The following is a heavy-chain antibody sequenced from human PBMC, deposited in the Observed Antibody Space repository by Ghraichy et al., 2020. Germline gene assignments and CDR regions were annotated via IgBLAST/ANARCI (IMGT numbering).Heavy chain of an antibody. CDR3: AREGITIFGVVIIDYDYYYGMDV. J-gene: IGHJ6*02. CDR1: GFTFSSYS. D-gene: IGHD3-3*01. Sequence: GGSLRLSCAASGFTFSSYSMNWVRQAPGKGLEWVSSISSSSSYIYYADSVKGRFTISRDNAKNSLYLQMNSLRAEDTAVYYCAREGITIFGVVIIDYDYYYGMDVWGQGTTVTVSS. CDR2: ISSSSSYI. V-gene: IGHV3-21*01.